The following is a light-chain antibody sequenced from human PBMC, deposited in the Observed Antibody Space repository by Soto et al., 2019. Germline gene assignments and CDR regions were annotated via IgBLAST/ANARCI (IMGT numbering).Light chain of an antibody. V-gene: IGKV3-20*01. CDR2: DAS. Sequence: EIGRTHSPATLSVSPLERATLSVMAIRSVSSNLAWYPQKPGQAPRLLIYDASSRATGITDRFSGGGSGTDFTLTISRLEPEDFEVYYCQQYDSYPTSITFGQGTRLEIK. CDR3: QQYDSYPTSIT. J-gene: IGKJ5*01. CDR1: RSVSSN.